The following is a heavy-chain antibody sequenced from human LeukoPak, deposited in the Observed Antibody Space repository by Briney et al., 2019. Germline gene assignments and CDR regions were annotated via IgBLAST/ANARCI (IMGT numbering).Heavy chain of an antibody. D-gene: IGHD3-10*01. CDR2: ISSSSSYI. Sequence: GGSLRLSCAASGFTFSSYSMSWVRQAPGKGLEWVSSISSSSSYIYYADSVKGRFTISRDNAKNSLYLQMNSLRAEDTAVYYCARAMVRGVTDYWGQGTLVTVSS. CDR1: GFTFSSYS. CDR3: ARAMVRGVTDY. V-gene: IGHV3-21*01. J-gene: IGHJ4*02.